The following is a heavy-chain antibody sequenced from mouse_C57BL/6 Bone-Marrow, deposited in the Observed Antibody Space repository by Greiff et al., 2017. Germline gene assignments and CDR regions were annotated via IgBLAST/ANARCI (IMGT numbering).Heavy chain of an antibody. D-gene: IGHD1-1*01. CDR3: ARGRYYGSWYFDV. CDR2: IYPRSGNT. J-gene: IGHJ1*03. Sequence: VKLQQSGAELARPGASVKLSCKASGYTFTSYGISWVKQRTGQGLEWIGEIYPRSGNTYYNEKFKGKATLTADKSSSTAYMELRSLTSEDSAVYFCARGRYYGSWYFDVWGTGTTVTVSS. CDR1: GYTFTSYG. V-gene: IGHV1-81*01.